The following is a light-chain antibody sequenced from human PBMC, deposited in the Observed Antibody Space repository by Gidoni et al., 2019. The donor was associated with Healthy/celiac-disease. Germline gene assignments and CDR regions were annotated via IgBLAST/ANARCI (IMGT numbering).Light chain of an antibody. J-gene: IGKJ3*01. CDR1: QSVSSN. CDR3: QQYNNWPPL. CDR2: GAS. V-gene: IGKV3-15*01. Sequence: DIVMTQSPATLSVSPGESATLSCRARQSVSSNLAWYQQKPGQAPRLLIYGASTRATGIPARFSGSGSGTDFTLTISSLQSEDFAVYYCQQYNNWPPLFGPGTKVEIK.